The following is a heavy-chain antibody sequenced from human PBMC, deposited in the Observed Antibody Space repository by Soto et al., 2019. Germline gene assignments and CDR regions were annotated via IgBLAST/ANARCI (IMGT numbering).Heavy chain of an antibody. J-gene: IGHJ4*02. V-gene: IGHV4-39*01. CDR1: GGSISSSSYY. D-gene: IGHD3-9*01. CDR2: IYYSGTT. Sequence: PSETLSLTCTVSGGSISSSSYYWGWIRRPPGKGLEWIGSIYYSGTTYYNPSLKSRVTISVDTSKNQFSLKLSSVTAADTAVYYCARHRGYYDILTGYYTELNFDYWGQGTLVTVSS. CDR3: ARHRGYYDILTGYYTELNFDY.